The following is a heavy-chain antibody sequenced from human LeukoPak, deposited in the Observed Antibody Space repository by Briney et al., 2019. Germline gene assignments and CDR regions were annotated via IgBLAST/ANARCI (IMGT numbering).Heavy chain of an antibody. CDR1: GGSISSYY. J-gene: IGHJ4*02. Sequence: SETLSLTCTVSGGSISSYYWSWIRQPPGKGLEWIGYIYYSGSTNYNPSLKSRVTISVDTSKNQFSLKLSSVTAADTAVYYCARSLLPFNSNPHYFDYWGQGTLVTVSS. V-gene: IGHV4-59*01. D-gene: IGHD4-23*01. CDR2: IYYSGST. CDR3: ARSLLPFNSNPHYFDY.